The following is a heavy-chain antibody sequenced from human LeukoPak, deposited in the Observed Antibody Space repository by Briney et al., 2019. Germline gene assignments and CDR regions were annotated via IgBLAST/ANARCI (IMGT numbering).Heavy chain of an antibody. D-gene: IGHD3-22*01. J-gene: IGHJ4*02. CDR2: IGGSGGST. CDR1: GFTFSSYV. Sequence: PGGSLRLSCVASGFTFSSYVMSWVRQAPGKGLEWVSAIGGSGGSTYFADSVKGRFTISRDNSKNTLYMRMNSLRAEDTAVYYCAKGGSIGYYWSLDYWGQGTLVTVSS. CDR3: AKGGSIGYYWSLDY. V-gene: IGHV3-23*01.